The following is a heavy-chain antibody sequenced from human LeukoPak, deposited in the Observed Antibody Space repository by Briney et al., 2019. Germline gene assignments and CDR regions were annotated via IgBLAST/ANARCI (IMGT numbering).Heavy chain of an antibody. CDR1: GGSISSHY. CDR2: IYYSGST. Sequence: SETLSLTCTVAGGSISSHYWNWIRQPPGKGLEWIGYIYYSGSTNYNPSLKSRATISLDTSKSQFSLKLISVTAADTAVYYCAREGSRWVDFDYWGQGTLVPVSS. D-gene: IGHD1-26*01. J-gene: IGHJ4*02. V-gene: IGHV4-59*11. CDR3: AREGSRWVDFDY.